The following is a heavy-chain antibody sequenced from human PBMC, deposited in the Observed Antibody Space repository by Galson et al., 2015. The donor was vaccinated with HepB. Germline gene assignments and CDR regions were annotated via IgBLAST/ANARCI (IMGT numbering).Heavy chain of an antibody. J-gene: IGHJ6*02. CDR1: GYTFTSYY. CDR3: AREQLVLIGDYGMDV. CDR2: INPSGGST. V-gene: IGHV1-46*01. Sequence: SVKVSCKASGYTFTSYYMHWVRQAPGQGLEWMGIINPSGGSTSYAQKFQGRVTMTRDTSTSTAYMELSSLRSEDTAVYYCAREQLVLIGDYGMDVWGQGTTVTVSS. D-gene: IGHD6-13*01.